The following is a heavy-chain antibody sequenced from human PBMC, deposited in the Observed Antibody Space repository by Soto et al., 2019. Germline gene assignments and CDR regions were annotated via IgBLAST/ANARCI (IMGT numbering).Heavy chain of an antibody. CDR3: ARGRVQVTGHIDY. Sequence: QVQLVQSGAEVKKPGASVKVSCKASGYTFTSYYMHWVRQAPGQGLEWMRIINPSGGSTSFAQKFQGRVTMTRKTSTSTVYMELSSLRSEDTAVYYCARGRVQVTGHIDYWGQGTLVTVSS. D-gene: IGHD4-4*01. V-gene: IGHV1-46*03. J-gene: IGHJ4*02. CDR1: GYTFTSYY. CDR2: INPSGGST.